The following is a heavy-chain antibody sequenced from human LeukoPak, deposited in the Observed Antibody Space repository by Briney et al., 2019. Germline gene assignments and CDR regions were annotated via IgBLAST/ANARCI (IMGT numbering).Heavy chain of an antibody. CDR1: GFTLDHYV. V-gene: IGHV3-30*04. Sequence: GGSLRLSCAASGFTLDHYVMHWVRQAPGKGLEWVAVVEGDARNYGRNSYYAESVKGRFTISKDTLQNTLFLEMDSLRSDDTAIYYCARKKTSDGHNEAPYFFYMDVWDKGTTVIVSS. CDR2: VEGDARNYGRNS. D-gene: IGHD5-24*01. CDR3: ARKKTSDGHNEAPYFFYMDV. J-gene: IGHJ6*03.